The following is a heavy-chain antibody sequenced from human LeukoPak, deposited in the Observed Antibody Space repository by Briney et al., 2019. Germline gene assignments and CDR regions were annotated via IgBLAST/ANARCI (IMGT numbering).Heavy chain of an antibody. CDR3: ARIQAPYYDFWSGYYENYMDV. CDR1: GGSISSSSYC. CDR2: IYYSGST. Sequence: SETLSLTCTVSGGSISSSSYCWGWIRQPPGKGLEWIGSIYYSGSTYYNPSLKSRVTISVDTSKNQFSLKLSSVTAADTAVYYCARIQAPYYDFWSGYYENYMDVWGKGTTVTVSS. J-gene: IGHJ6*03. D-gene: IGHD3-3*01. V-gene: IGHV4-39*01.